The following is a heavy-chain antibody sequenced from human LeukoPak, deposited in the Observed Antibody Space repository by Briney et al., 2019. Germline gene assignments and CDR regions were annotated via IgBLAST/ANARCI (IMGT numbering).Heavy chain of an antibody. Sequence: ASVKVSCKASGYTFTSYYMHWVRQAPGQGLEWMGIINPSGGSTSYAQKFQGRVTMTRDMSTSTVYMELSSLRSEDTAVYYCARDREAAAADLDAFDIWGQGTMVTVSS. J-gene: IGHJ3*02. CDR3: ARDREAAAADLDAFDI. D-gene: IGHD6-13*01. CDR1: GYTFTSYY. V-gene: IGHV1-46*01. CDR2: INPSGGST.